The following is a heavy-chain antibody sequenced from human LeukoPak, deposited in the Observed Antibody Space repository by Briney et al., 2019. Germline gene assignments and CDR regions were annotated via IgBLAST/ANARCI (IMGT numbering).Heavy chain of an antibody. CDR3: AKFYDILTGYYDY. Sequence: GGSLRLSCAASGFTFSSYAMSWVRQAPGKGLEWVSAISGSGGSTYYADSVKGRFTIPRDNSKNTLYLQMNSLRAEDTAVYYCAKFYDILTGYYDYWGQGTLVTVSS. J-gene: IGHJ4*02. D-gene: IGHD3-9*01. V-gene: IGHV3-23*01. CDR1: GFTFSSYA. CDR2: ISGSGGST.